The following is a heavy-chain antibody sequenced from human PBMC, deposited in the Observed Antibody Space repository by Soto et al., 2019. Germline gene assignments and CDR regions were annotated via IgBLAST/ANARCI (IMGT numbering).Heavy chain of an antibody. J-gene: IGHJ6*03. Sequence: QVQLVQPGAEVKPPGASVTVSCKASGYSFSNYDINWVRQATGQGLEWMGWMNPNSGKPDYAQKFQGRLAMTRETSIGTAYMELRSRRSEDTAVYYCARGSYEILPGPPYMEVWGRGTTVSVSS. CDR2: MNPNSGKP. CDR3: ARGSYEILPGPPYMEV. CDR1: GYSFSNYD. V-gene: IGHV1-8*01. D-gene: IGHD3-9*01.